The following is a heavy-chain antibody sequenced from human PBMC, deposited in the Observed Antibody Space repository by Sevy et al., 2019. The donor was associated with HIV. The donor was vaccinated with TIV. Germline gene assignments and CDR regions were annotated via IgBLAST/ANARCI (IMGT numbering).Heavy chain of an antibody. J-gene: IGHJ4*02. V-gene: IGHV4-39*01. CDR3: AEHDALGHYYYDSSGFVYYFDY. Sequence: SETLSLTCTVSGGSISSSSYYWGWIRQPPGKGLEWIGSIYYSGSTYSNPSLKSRITISVDTSNNQFTLKLSSVTAAETAEYYCAEHDALGHYYYDSSGFVYYFDYWGQGTLVTVSS. D-gene: IGHD3-22*01. CDR2: IYYSGST. CDR1: GGSISSSSYY.